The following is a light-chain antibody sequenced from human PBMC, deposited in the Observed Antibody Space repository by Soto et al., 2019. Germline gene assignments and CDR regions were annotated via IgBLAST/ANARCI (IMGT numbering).Light chain of an antibody. J-gene: IGKJ2*01. CDR3: HQYYSTLL. Sequence: DIVMTQSPDSLAVSLGERATINCKSSQSVLYSSNNKNYLAWYQQKPGQPPKLLIYWASTRESGVPDRFSGSGSGTDFTLTISSLQAEDVEVYYCHQYYSTLLFGQGTKLEIK. V-gene: IGKV4-1*01. CDR2: WAS. CDR1: QSVLYSSNNKNY.